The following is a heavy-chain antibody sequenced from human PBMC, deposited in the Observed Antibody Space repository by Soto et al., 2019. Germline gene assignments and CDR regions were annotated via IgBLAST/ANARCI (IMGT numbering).Heavy chain of an antibody. V-gene: IGHV5-51*01. CDR2: IYPGDSDT. CDR1: GYSFTSYW. D-gene: IGHD3-10*01. Sequence: GESLKISCKGSGYSFTSYWIGWVRQMPGKGLDWMGIIYPGDSDTRYSPSFQGQVTISADKSISTAYLQWSSLKASDTAMYYCARHTDYYGSGSPREPEYYYYYYGMDVWGQGTTVTVSS. CDR3: ARHTDYYGSGSPREPEYYYYYYGMDV. J-gene: IGHJ6*02.